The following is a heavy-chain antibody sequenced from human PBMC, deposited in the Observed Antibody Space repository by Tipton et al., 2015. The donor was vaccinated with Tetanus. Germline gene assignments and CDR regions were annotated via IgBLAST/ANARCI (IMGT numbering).Heavy chain of an antibody. CDR2: ISGTGKYI. CDR1: GFSFSVYS. CDR3: ASSTVTR. V-gene: IGHV3-21*06. Sequence: SLRLSCAASGFSFSVYSINWVRQAPGKGLEWVSSISGTGKYIYYADSVKGRFTISRDNAKNSLYLQMSSLRREDTAVYYCASSTVTRWGQGTLVTVSS. J-gene: IGHJ4*02. D-gene: IGHD4-17*01.